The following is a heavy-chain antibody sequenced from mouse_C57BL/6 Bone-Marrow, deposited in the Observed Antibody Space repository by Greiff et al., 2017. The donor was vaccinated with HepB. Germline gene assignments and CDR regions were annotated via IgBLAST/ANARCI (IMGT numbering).Heavy chain of an antibody. V-gene: IGHV1-80*01. CDR2: IYPGDGDT. Sequence: VQGVESGAELVKPGASVKISCKASGYAFSSYWMNWVKQRPGKGLEWIGQIYPGDGDTNYNGKFKGKATLTADKSSSTAYMQLSSLTSEDSAVYFCARGKNYYGSYFDYWGQGTTLTVSS. CDR3: ARGKNYYGSYFDY. CDR1: GYAFSSYW. D-gene: IGHD1-2*01. J-gene: IGHJ2*01.